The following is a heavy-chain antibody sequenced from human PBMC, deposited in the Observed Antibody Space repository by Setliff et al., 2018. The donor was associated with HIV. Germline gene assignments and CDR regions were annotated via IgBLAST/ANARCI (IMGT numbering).Heavy chain of an antibody. CDR2: IVVDSGDT. CDR3: ARHAVPHYYDSSGPS. V-gene: IGHV1-58*02. D-gene: IGHD3-22*01. Sequence: SVKVSCKASGFTFSSSAIHWVRQARGQRLEWIGWIVVDSGDTNYAQKFQNRVALTRDVSTRTAYMELSSLRSEDTAVYYCARHAVPHYYDSSGPSWGPGTLVTVSS. J-gene: IGHJ5*02. CDR1: GFTFSSSA.